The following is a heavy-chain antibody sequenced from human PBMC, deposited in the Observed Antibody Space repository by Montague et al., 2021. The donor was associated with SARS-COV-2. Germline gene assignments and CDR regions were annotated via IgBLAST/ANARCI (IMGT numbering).Heavy chain of an antibody. J-gene: IGHJ3*02. V-gene: IGHV4-61*08. CDR3: ATEMPAYDVFDI. Sequence: SETLSLTCTVSGGSVTSGDYYWTWIRQPPGKGLEWIGYIYNTGRTNYNPSLKSRVTISMDTSKNQFSLKGDSVSAADTAVYYCATEMPAYDVFDIWGQGTMVTVSS. CDR1: GGSVTSGDYY. D-gene: IGHD2-2*01. CDR2: IYNTGRT.